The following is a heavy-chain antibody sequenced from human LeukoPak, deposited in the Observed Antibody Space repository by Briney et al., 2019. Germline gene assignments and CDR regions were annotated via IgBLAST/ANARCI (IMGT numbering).Heavy chain of an antibody. CDR1: GFTFSSYS. CDR2: ISSSSSYI. Sequence: PGGSLRLSCAASGFTFSSYSMNWVRQAPGKGLEWVSSISSSSSYIYYADSVKGRFTISRDNAKNSLYLQMNSLRAEDMALYYCARRRSSSWDYFDYWGQGTLVTVSS. CDR3: ARRRSSSWDYFDY. V-gene: IGHV3-21*04. D-gene: IGHD6-13*01. J-gene: IGHJ4*02.